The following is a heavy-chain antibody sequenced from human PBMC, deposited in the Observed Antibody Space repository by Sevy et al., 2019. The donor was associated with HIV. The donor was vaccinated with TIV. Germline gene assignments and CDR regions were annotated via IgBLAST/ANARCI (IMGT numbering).Heavy chain of an antibody. CDR1: GGSITSLY. J-gene: IGHJ4*02. D-gene: IGHD1-26*01. CDR3: AGENAWGRGYS. CDR2: IYYNGHI. V-gene: IGHV4-59*08. Sequence: SETLSLACTVSGGSITSLYWNWIRQPPGKGLEWIANIYYNGHINYNPSLKSRVSLSLDTSKNQFSLRLSSVTAADTAMYYCAGENAWGRGYSWGQGTLVTVSS.